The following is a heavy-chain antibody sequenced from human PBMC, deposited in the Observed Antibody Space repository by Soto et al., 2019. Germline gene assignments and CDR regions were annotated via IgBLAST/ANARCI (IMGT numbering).Heavy chain of an antibody. Sequence: GSLRLSCAASGFTFNTYAMAWVRQAPGKGLEWVSGISVGGITYYADSVKGRFTISRDNSKNMLYLEVNILRAEDTAVYYCAKPQPLFHFDTGSFFPFFDYWGKGTLVTVSS. CDR3: AKPQPLFHFDTGSFFPFFDY. D-gene: IGHD2-8*02. J-gene: IGHJ4*02. CDR1: GFTFNTYA. V-gene: IGHV3-23*01. CDR2: ISVGGIT.